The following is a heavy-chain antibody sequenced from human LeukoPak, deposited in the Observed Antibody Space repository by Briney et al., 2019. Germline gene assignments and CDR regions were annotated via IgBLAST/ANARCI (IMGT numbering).Heavy chain of an antibody. CDR2: ISSSSSTI. CDR3: ARVLAGGSTSYYYMDV. CDR1: GFTFSSYS. V-gene: IGHV3-48*01. J-gene: IGHJ6*03. Sequence: PGGSLRLSCAASGFTFSSYSMNWVRQAPGKGLEWVSYISSSSSTIYYADSAKGRFTISRDNAKNSLYLQMNSLRAEDTAVYYCARVLAGGSTSYYYMDVWGKGTTVTVSS. D-gene: IGHD2-2*01.